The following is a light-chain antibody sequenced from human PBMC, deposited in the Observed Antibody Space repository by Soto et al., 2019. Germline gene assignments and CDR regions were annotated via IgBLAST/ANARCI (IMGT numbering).Light chain of an antibody. Sequence: EIVLTQSPPTLSLSPGERATLSCRASQSVSSYLVWYQQKPGQAPRLLIYDASNRATGIPARFSGSGSGTDFTLTISSLEPEDFAVYYCQQRSNWPPITFGQGTRLDIK. CDR1: QSVSSY. J-gene: IGKJ5*01. V-gene: IGKV3-11*01. CDR2: DAS. CDR3: QQRSNWPPIT.